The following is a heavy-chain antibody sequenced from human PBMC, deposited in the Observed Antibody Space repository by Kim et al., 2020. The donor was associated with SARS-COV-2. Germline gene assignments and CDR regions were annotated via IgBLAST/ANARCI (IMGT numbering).Heavy chain of an antibody. CDR2: IHYSGST. V-gene: IGHV4-61*01. CDR3: ARDGGYGSGTYRIDY. J-gene: IGHJ4*02. CDR1: GGSVSSSSYY. D-gene: IGHD3-10*01. Sequence: SETLSLTCSVSGGSVSSSSYYWSWIRQPPGKGLEWIGYIHYSGSTNYNPSLKSRVSMSLDTSKNQFSLKMSSVTAADTAVYYCARDGGYGSGTYRIDYWGQGTLVTVSS.